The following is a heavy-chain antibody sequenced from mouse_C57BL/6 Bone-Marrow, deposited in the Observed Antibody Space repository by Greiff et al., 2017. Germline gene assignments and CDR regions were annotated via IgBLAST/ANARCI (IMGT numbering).Heavy chain of an antibody. D-gene: IGHD4-1*01. CDR2: IYPSRGNT. V-gene: IGHV1-81*01. CDR3: GRGDWDS. CDR1: GYTFTSYG. J-gene: IGHJ2*01. Sequence: VQLQQSGAELARPGASVKLSCTASGYTFTSYGISWVQQRTGQGLEWIGEIYPSRGNTYYNEKFKGKATLTADKSSSTPYLELRSLTSEDSAVYFWGRGDWDSWGEGSTLRGSS.